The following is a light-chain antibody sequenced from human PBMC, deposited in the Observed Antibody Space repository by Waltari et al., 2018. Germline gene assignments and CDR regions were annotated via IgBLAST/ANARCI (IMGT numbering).Light chain of an antibody. V-gene: IGKV4-1*01. CDR2: WAS. CDR1: QSLLFSSNNENY. Sequence: DIVMTQSPDSLAVSLGEGATINCKSSQSLLFSSNNENYLAWYQQKPGQPPRLLIYWASTRESGVPDRFSGSGSGTDFTLTISSLQAEDVAVYYCQQYYSTPITFGQGTRLEIK. CDR3: QQYYSTPIT. J-gene: IGKJ5*01.